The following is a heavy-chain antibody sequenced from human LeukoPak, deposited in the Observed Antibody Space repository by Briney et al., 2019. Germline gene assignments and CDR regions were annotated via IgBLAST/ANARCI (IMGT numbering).Heavy chain of an antibody. CDR1: GGSISSYY. D-gene: IGHD3-3*01. V-gene: IGHV4-59*01. Sequence: PSETLSLTCTVSGGSISSYYWSWLRQPPGKGLEWIGYIYYSGSTNYNPSLKSRVTISVDTSKNQFSLKLSSVTAADTAVYYCAREAGRLRFLECWGQGTLVTVSS. CDR2: IYYSGST. J-gene: IGHJ4*02. CDR3: AREAGRLRFLEC.